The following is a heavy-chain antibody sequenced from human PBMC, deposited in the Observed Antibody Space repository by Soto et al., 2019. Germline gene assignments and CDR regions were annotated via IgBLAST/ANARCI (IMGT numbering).Heavy chain of an antibody. Sequence: GGSLRLSCAASGFTFSSYAMSWVRQAPGKGLEWVAAISGSGGSTYYADSGKGRFTISRDNTKSTLYLQMNSLRAEETAVYYCANRRSLDYWGQGTLVTVSS. CDR3: ANRRSLDY. V-gene: IGHV3-23*01. CDR2: ISGSGGST. J-gene: IGHJ4*02. CDR1: GFTFSSYA.